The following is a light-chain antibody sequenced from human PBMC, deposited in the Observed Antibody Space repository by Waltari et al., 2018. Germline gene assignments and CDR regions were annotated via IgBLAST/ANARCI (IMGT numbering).Light chain of an antibody. V-gene: IGLV1-40*01. CDR3: QSYDSSLGGSV. Sequence: QSVLTPPPSVSGAPGQKVTISCTGTNSNIGAGYDVNWYQQLPGEAPKLLIYGNPNRPSGVPGRVSGSKSGTSASLAITGLQAEEEADYYCQSYDSSLGGSVFGGGTKLTVL. CDR2: GNP. CDR1: NSNIGAGYD. J-gene: IGLJ2*01.